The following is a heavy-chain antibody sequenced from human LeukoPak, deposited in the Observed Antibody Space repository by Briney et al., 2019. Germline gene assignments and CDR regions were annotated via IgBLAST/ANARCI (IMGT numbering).Heavy chain of an antibody. V-gene: IGHV4-38-2*02. D-gene: IGHD3-22*01. Sequence: SETLSLTCTVSGYSIRSGYYWGWIRQPPGKGLHWIGSIYHSGNTFYNPSLKSRVTISVDTSKNQFSLKLSSVTAADTAVYFCARGLADYYDRSGYTPFDYWGQGTLVTVSS. CDR2: IYHSGNT. CDR1: GYSIRSGYY. J-gene: IGHJ4*02. CDR3: ARGLADYYDRSGYTPFDY.